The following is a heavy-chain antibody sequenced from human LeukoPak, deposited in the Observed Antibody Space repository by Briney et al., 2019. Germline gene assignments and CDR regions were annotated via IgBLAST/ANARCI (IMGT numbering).Heavy chain of an antibody. CDR2: IHYNGIT. CDR1: GSMYNYY. D-gene: IGHD3-22*01. V-gene: IGHV4-59*08. CDR3: ARSPGDYYDSSGPPDY. Sequence: PSETLSLTCTVSGSMYNYYWSWIRQPPGKGLEWIGYIHYNGITNYNPSLKSRVTMSLDTSKNQVSLKLNSVTAADTAVYYCARSPGDYYDSSGPPDYWGQGTLVTVSS. J-gene: IGHJ4*02.